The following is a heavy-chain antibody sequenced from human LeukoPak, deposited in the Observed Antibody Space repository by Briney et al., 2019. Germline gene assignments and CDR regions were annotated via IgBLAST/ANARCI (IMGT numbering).Heavy chain of an antibody. J-gene: IGHJ5*02. CDR3: ARDQEDTAMVKNWFDP. D-gene: IGHD5-18*01. Sequence: PSETLSLTCTVSGGSISSSSYYWGWIRQPPGKGLEWIGSIYYSGSTYYNPSLKSRVTISVDTSKNQFSLKLSSVTAADTAVYYCARDQEDTAMVKNWFDPWGQGTLVTVSS. CDR2: IYYSGST. V-gene: IGHV4-39*07. CDR1: GGSISSSSYY.